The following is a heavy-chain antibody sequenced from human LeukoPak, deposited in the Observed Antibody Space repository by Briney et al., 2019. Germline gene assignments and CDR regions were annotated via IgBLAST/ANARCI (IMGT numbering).Heavy chain of an antibody. CDR2: IKQDGSEE. Sequence: GGSLRLSCAASGFTFSSYWMSWVRQAPGKGLEWVANIKQDGSEEYYVDSVKGRFTISRDNARNSLYLQMNSLRAEDTAVYYCARESDIVATIRAFDIWGQGTMVTVSS. CDR1: GFTFSSYW. CDR3: ARESDIVATIRAFDI. D-gene: IGHD5-12*01. V-gene: IGHV3-7*01. J-gene: IGHJ3*02.